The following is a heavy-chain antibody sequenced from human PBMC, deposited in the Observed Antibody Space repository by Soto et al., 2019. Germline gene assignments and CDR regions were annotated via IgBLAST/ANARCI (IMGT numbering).Heavy chain of an antibody. CDR2: IYYRGST. Sequence: QVQLQESGPGLVKPSQTLSLTCTVSGGSISSGGYYWSWIRQHPGKGLEWIGYIYYRGSTYYNPSLKSRVTISVDTSKNQFSLKLSSVTAADTAVYYCARAAQVAVNPNYFDYWGQGTLVTVSS. CDR3: ARAAQVAVNPNYFDY. J-gene: IGHJ4*02. V-gene: IGHV4-31*03. D-gene: IGHD2-15*01. CDR1: GGSISSGGYY.